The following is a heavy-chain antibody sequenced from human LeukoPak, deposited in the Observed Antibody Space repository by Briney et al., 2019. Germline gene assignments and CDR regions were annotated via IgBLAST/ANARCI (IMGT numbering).Heavy chain of an antibody. J-gene: IGHJ4*02. D-gene: IGHD3-22*01. CDR1: GGSISSGDFY. V-gene: IGHV4-30-4*08. CDR2: IHHSGST. Sequence: SETLSLTCTVSGGSISSGDFYWSWIRQPPGKGLEWIGYIHHSGSTTYNSSLKSRLTILVDTSNNQFSLRLKSVTAADTAVYYCAGGDYAYYDTNGYYGLSYWGQGTLVTVSS. CDR3: AGGDYAYYDTNGYYGLSY.